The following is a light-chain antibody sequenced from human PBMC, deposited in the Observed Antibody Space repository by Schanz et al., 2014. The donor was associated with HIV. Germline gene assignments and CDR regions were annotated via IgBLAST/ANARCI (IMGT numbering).Light chain of an antibody. V-gene: IGLV1-40*01. J-gene: IGLJ3*02. CDR2: GNT. Sequence: QSVLTQPPSVSGAPGQRVTISCTGSRSNIGAGYDVHWYQHLPGTAPKLLIYGNTNRPSGVPDRFSGYKSGDTASLTISGLQAEDEADFYCSSYTTSRTWVFGGGTKLTVL. CDR1: RSNIGAGYD. CDR3: SSYTTSRTWV.